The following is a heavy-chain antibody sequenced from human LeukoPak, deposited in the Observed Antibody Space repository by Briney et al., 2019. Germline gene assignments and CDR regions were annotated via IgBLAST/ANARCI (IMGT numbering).Heavy chain of an antibody. V-gene: IGHV1-18*01. J-gene: IGHJ4*02. CDR1: GYTFTSYG. CDR2: ISAYNGNT. CDR3: ARRMGGSYYERGLVF. Sequence: GASVKVSCKASGYTFTSYGISWVRQAPGQGLEWMGWISAYNGNTNYAQELQGRVTMTTDTSTSTAYMELRSLRSDDTAVYYCARRMGGSYYERGLVFWGQGTLVTVSS. D-gene: IGHD1-26*01.